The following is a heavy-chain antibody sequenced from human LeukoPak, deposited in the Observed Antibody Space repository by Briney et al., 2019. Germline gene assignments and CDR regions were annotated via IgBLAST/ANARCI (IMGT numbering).Heavy chain of an antibody. J-gene: IGHJ3*02. CDR2: IYTSGGT. CDR3: AGRGSSSGTFDI. Sequence: SETLSLTCTVSGDSITNLDYYWTWIRQPAGRRLEWIGRIYTSGGTNYNPSLKSRVTMSVDRSKNEISLHLASLTAADTALYYCAGRGSSSGTFDIWGPGTFVTVSS. CDR1: GDSITNLDYY. D-gene: IGHD3-10*01. V-gene: IGHV4-61*02.